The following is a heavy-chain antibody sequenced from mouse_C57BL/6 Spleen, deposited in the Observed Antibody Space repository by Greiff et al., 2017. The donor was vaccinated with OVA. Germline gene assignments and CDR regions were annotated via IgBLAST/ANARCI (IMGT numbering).Heavy chain of an antibody. CDR3: ARGGSSGFDY. V-gene: IGHV1-64*01. J-gene: IGHJ2*01. Sequence: QVQLKQPGAELVKPGASVKLSCKASGYTFTSYWMHWVKQRPGQGLEWIGMIHPNSGSTNYNEKFKSKATLTVDKSSSTAYMQLSSLTSEDSAVYYCARGGSSGFDYWGQGTTLTVSS. CDR1: GYTFTSYW. D-gene: IGHD1-1*01. CDR2: IHPNSGST.